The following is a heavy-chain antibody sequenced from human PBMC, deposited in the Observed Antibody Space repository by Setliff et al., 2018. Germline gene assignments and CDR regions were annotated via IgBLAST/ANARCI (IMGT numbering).Heavy chain of an antibody. CDR3: ARELRSPYWHLDS. D-gene: IGHD3-16*01. CDR1: GGTFSSSG. Sequence: PSVKVSCKSSGGTFSSSGITWVRQAPGQGLQWLGRFIPILGATNYAQNFQGRVTITADESTSTGYMELGSLRSDDTAVYYCARELRSPYWHLDSWGQGTQVTVPQ. V-gene: IGHV1-69*13. J-gene: IGHJ5*01. CDR2: FIPILGAT.